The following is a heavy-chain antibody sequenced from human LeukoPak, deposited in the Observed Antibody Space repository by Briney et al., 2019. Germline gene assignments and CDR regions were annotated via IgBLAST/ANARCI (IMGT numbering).Heavy chain of an antibody. CDR2: ISSSSSYI. CDR1: GFTFSSHW. Sequence: GGSLRLSCAASGFTFSSHWMSWVRQAPGKGLEWVSSISSSSSYIYYADSVKGRFTISRDNAKNSLYLQMNSLRAEDTAVYYCAKTYIAARPRGAFDIWGQGTMVTVSS. V-gene: IGHV3-21*01. CDR3: AKTYIAARPRGAFDI. J-gene: IGHJ3*02. D-gene: IGHD6-6*01.